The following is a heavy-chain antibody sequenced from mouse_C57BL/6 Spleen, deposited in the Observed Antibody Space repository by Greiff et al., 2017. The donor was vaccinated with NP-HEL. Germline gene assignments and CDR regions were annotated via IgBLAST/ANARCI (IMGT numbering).Heavy chain of an antibody. Sequence: VQLQQPGAELVKPGASVKVSCKASGYTFTSYWMHWVKQRPGQGLEWIGRIHPSDSDTNYNQKFKGKATLTVDKSSSTAYMQLSSLTSEDSAVYYCAKIYYDYDPWFAYWGQGTLVTVSA. D-gene: IGHD2-4*01. J-gene: IGHJ3*01. CDR1: GYTFTSYW. CDR2: IHPSDSDT. V-gene: IGHV1-74*01. CDR3: AKIYYDYDPWFAY.